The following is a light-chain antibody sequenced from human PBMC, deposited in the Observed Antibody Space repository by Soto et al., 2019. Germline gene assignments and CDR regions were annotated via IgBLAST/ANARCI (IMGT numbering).Light chain of an antibody. Sequence: DIQMTQSPSSLSASVGDRVTITCRASQGINNYLVWLQQKPGEAPKSLIYAASSLQSGVPSKFSGSGYGTDFTLTISSLQPEDSATYYCQQYNSYPITFGQGTRLEIK. J-gene: IGKJ5*01. CDR1: QGINNY. CDR2: AAS. V-gene: IGKV1-16*02. CDR3: QQYNSYPIT.